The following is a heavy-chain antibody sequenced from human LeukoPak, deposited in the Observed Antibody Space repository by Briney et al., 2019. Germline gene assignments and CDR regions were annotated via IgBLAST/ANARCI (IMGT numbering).Heavy chain of an antibody. V-gene: IGHV3-30*04. CDR1: GFTFSSYA. J-gene: IGHJ5*02. CDR3: ASGKYRYGDNWFDP. Sequence: GGSLRLSCAASGFTFSSYAMHWVRQAPGKGLEWVAVISYDGSNKYYADSVKGRFTISRDNSKNTLYLQMNSRRAEDTAVYFCASGKYRYGDNWFDPWGQGTLVTVSS. D-gene: IGHD5-18*01. CDR2: ISYDGSNK.